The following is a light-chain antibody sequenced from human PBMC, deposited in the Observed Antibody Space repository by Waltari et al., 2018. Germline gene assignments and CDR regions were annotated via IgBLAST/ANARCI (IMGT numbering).Light chain of an antibody. CDR1: RCDVGGHYY. Sequence: QSALTQPASVSGSPGQSITISCTGTRCDVGGHYYVSWYQQYPGKAPKLMIYDVSTRTPRDSNRFSSLSSGNPSSLDISRVPVEEGAYDYCSSYTSRGAPSCVFGSGTKDTV. CDR3: SSYTSRGAPSCV. V-gene: IGLV2-14*03. J-gene: IGLJ1*01. CDR2: DVS.